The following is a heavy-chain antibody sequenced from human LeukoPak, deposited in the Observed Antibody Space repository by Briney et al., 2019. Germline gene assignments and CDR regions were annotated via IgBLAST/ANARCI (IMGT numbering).Heavy chain of an antibody. CDR2: INDSGST. CDR1: GGSFSGYY. V-gene: IGHV4-34*01. J-gene: IGHJ4*02. CDR3: ARVDHRFDFWSGYDDY. D-gene: IGHD3-3*01. Sequence: PLETLSLTCAVYGGSFSGYYWSWIRQPPGKGLEWTGEINDSGSTNYNPSLKSRVTISVDKFKNQFSLKMSSVTAADTAVYYCARVDHRFDFWSGYDDYWGQGTLVTVSS.